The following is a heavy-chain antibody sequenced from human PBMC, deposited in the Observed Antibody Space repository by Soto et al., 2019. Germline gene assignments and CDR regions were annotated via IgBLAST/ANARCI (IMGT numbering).Heavy chain of an antibody. V-gene: IGHV1-18*01. CDR3: ACRVPPMDV. CDR1: GYTFTSYG. Sequence: QFQLVQSGAEVKKPGASVKVSCKTSGYTFTSYGISWVRQAPGQGLEWMGWISAYNGNTKYAQKLQGRVSMTTGTSTSTPYMELRCLRSDDTAVYYCACRVPPMDVWGQGTTVTVTS. J-gene: IGHJ6*02. CDR2: ISAYNGNT.